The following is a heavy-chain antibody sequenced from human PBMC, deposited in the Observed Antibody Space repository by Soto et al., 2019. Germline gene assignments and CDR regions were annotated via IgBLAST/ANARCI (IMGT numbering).Heavy chain of an antibody. V-gene: IGHV3-21*01. Sequence: EVQLVESGGGLVKPGGSLRLSCAASGFTLSSYSMNWVRQAPGKGLEWVSSISSSSSYIYYADSVKGRFTISRDNAKNSLYQQMTSLRAEDTAVYYCAGDWGGAGKFDYWGQGTMVTVSS. D-gene: IGHD3-16*01. CDR1: GFTLSSYS. J-gene: IGHJ4*02. CDR3: AGDWGGAGKFDY. CDR2: ISSSSSYI.